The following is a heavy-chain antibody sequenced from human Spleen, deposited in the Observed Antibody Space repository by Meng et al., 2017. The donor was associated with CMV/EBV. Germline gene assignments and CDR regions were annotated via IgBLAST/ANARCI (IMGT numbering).Heavy chain of an antibody. CDR1: GGSFSGYY. D-gene: IGHD1-26*01. Sequence: SETLSLTCAVYGGSFSGYYWSWIRQPPGKGLEWIGEINHSGSTNYNPSLKSRVTISVDTSKNQFSLKLSSVTAADTAVYYCARETLISGTYYVHYWGQGTLVTVSS. V-gene: IGHV4-34*01. J-gene: IGHJ4*02. CDR2: INHSGST. CDR3: ARETLISGTYYVHY.